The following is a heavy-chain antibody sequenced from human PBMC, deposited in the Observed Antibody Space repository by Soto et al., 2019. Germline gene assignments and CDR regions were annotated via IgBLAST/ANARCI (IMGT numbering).Heavy chain of an antibody. V-gene: IGHV3-9*01. Sequence: PGGSLRLSCAASGFTFDDYAMHWVRQAPGKGLEWVSGMSWNSVVIGYADSVRGRFTISRDNTKKFLYLQMNSLRPEDTALYYCAKASTAATGTAFASWGQGPPVTVSS. CDR3: AKASTAATGTAFAS. CDR1: GFTFDDYA. J-gene: IGHJ5*01. D-gene: IGHD6-13*01. CDR2: MSWNSVVI.